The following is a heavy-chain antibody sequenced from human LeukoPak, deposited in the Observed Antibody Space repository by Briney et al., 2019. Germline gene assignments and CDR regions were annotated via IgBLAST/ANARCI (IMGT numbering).Heavy chain of an antibody. CDR2: INPNSGGT. Sequence: ASVKVSCKASGYTFTDYNIHWVRQAPGQGLEWMGRINPNSGGTNYAQKFQGRVTMTRDTSISTAYMELSRLSSDDTAVYYCATSRDRIAAAGRDEFDYWGQGTLVTVSS. D-gene: IGHD6-13*01. J-gene: IGHJ4*02. CDR3: ATSRDRIAAAGRDEFDY. CDR1: GYTFTDYN. V-gene: IGHV1-2*06.